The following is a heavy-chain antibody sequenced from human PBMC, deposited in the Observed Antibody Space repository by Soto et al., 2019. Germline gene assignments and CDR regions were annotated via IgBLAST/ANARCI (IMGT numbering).Heavy chain of an antibody. CDR3: AKAGGSSTPALGRY. J-gene: IGHJ1*01. V-gene: IGHV3-23*01. CDR2: NSGSGGST. CDR1: GFTFSSYP. Sequence: GFTFSSYPMSWVRQAPGKRLGCGSANSGSGGSTYYTDSVKGRFTISRDNSKNTLYLQMNSLRAEDTAVYYCAKAGGSSTPALGRYWGQGTLVTVSS. D-gene: IGHD2-2*01.